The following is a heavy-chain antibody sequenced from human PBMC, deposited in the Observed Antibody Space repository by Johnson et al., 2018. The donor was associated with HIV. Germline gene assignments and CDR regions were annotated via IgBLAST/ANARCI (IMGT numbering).Heavy chain of an antibody. J-gene: IGHJ3*02. CDR3: TSKVRYAFDI. Sequence: VQLVESGGGLVQPGRSLRLSCAASGFTFDDYVMHWVRQAPGKGLEWVSGISWNSGSIGYADSVKGRFTISRDNAKNSLYLQMNSVRAEDTALYYCTSKVRYAFDIWGQGTMVTVSS. CDR1: GFTFDDYV. V-gene: IGHV3-9*01. CDR2: ISWNSGSI.